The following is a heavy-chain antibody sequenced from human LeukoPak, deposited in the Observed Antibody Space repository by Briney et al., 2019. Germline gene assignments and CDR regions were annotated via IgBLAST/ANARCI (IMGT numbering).Heavy chain of an antibody. V-gene: IGHV1-18*01. D-gene: IGHD3-9*01. Sequence: ASVKVSCKASGYTFTSYGISWVRQAPGQGLERMGWISAYNGNTNYAQKLQGRVTMTTDTSTSTAYMELRSLRSDDTAVYYCARVDSDLTQYYDILTGYAAKGYFDYWGQGTLVTVSS. CDR3: ARVDSDLTQYYDILTGYAAKGYFDY. CDR1: GYTFTSYG. J-gene: IGHJ4*02. CDR2: ISAYNGNT.